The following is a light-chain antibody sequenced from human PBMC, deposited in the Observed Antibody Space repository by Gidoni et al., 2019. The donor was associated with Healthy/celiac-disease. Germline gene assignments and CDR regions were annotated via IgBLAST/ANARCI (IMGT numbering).Light chain of an antibody. CDR2: AAS. Sequence: HMTPSPSYLSASVGDRVTITCRASQSISSYLNWYQQKPGKAPKLLIYAASSLQSGVPSRFSGSGSGTDFTLTISSLQPEDFATYYCQQSYSTPLTFGRGTKVEIK. V-gene: IGKV1-39*01. CDR1: QSISSY. CDR3: QQSYSTPLT. J-gene: IGKJ4*01.